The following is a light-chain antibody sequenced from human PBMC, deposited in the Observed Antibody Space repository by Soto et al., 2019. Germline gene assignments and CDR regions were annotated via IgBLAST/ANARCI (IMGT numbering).Light chain of an antibody. J-gene: IGKJ4*01. V-gene: IGKV1-27*01. CDR3: QKFSAVPT. Sequence: GDRVTITCRASQAIYNYLAWYQQKPGEVPTLLISAASTLQSGVPSRFSGSGSGTDFTLTISSLQPEDVATYYCQKFSAVPTFGGGTKVEI. CDR2: AAS. CDR1: QAIYNY.